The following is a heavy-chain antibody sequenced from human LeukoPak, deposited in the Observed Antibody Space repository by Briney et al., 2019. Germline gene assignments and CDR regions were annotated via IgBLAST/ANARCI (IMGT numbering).Heavy chain of an antibody. CDR2: ISGSGGST. CDR1: GFTFSSYA. CDR3: AKPEVYGDYAWDY. Sequence: GGSLRLSCAASGFTFSSYAMSWVRQAPGKGLEWVSAISGSGGSTYYADSVKGRFTISRDNSKNTLYLQMDSLRAEDTAVYYCAKPEVYGDYAWDYWGQGTLVTVSS. V-gene: IGHV3-23*01. J-gene: IGHJ4*02. D-gene: IGHD4-17*01.